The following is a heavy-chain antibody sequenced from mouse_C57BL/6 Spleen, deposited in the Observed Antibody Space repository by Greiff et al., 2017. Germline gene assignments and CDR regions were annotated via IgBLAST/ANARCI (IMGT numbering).Heavy chain of an antibody. Sequence: EVKLVESGGGLVKPGGSLKLSCAASGFTFSSYAMSWVRQTPEKRLEWVATISDGGSYTYYPDNVKGRFTISRDNAKNNLYLQMSHLKSEDTAMYYCARDRGWALFDYWGQGTTLTVSS. CDR3: ARDRGWALFDY. J-gene: IGHJ2*01. CDR1: GFTFSSYA. V-gene: IGHV5-4*01. CDR2: ISDGGSYT. D-gene: IGHD3-1*01.